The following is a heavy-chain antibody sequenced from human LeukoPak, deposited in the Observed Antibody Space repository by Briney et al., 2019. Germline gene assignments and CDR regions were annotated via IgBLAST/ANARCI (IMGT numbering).Heavy chain of an antibody. CDR2: INPNSGGT. Sequence: ASVKVSCKASGYTFTGYYMHWVRQAPGQGLEWMGWINPNSGGTNYAQKFQGRVTMTRDTSISTAYMELSRLRSDDTAVYYCARDPSLAPYSSTSCYPAYWGQGTLVTVSS. J-gene: IGHJ4*02. CDR3: ARDPSLAPYSSTSCYPAY. CDR1: GYTFTGYY. D-gene: IGHD2-2*01. V-gene: IGHV1-2*02.